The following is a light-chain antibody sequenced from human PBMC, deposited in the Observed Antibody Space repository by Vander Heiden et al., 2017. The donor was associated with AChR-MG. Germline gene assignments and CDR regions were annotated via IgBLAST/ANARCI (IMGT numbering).Light chain of an antibody. J-gene: IGLJ1*01. V-gene: IGLV2-14*01. CDR3: SSYTSSSTPYV. CDR2: DVS. Sequence: QSALTQPASVSGSPAQSTTISCTGTSSDVGAYNYVSWYQQHPGKAPKLMIYDVSKRPSGVSNRFSGSKSGNTASLTISGLQAEDEADYYCSSYTSSSTPYVFGTGTKVTVL. CDR1: SSDVGAYNY.